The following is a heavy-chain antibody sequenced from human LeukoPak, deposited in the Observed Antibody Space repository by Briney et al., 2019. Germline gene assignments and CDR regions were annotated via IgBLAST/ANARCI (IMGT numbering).Heavy chain of an antibody. Sequence: PGGSLRLSCGGSGFIVSDAWMSWVRQAPGKGLEWVAGIVSETVGGRTDYAASVKGRFTISRDDSKSTLFLQMSSLKIEDTAVYYCATSITTPGAFDIWGQGVLVTVSS. V-gene: IGHV3-15*04. CDR1: GFIVSDAW. D-gene: IGHD1-1*01. CDR2: IVSETVGGRT. J-gene: IGHJ4*02. CDR3: ATSITTPGAFDI.